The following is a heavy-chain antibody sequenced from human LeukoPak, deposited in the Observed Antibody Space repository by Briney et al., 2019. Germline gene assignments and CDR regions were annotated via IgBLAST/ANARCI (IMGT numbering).Heavy chain of an antibody. CDR2: TSSSSSYI. CDR1: GFTFSSYS. D-gene: IGHD6-19*01. V-gene: IGHV3-21*01. Sequence: GGSLRLSCAASGFTFSSYSMNWVRQAPGKGLEWVSSTSSSSSYIYYADSVKGRFTISRDNAKNSLYLQMNSLRAEDTAVYYCARTIISSGWYASFDYWGQGTLVTVSS. CDR3: ARTIISSGWYASFDY. J-gene: IGHJ4*02.